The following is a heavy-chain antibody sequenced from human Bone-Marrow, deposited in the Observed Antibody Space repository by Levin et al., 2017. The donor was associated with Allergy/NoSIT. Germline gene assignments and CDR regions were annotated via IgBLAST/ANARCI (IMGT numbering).Heavy chain of an antibody. CDR1: GYTFTSYD. V-gene: IGHV1-8*01. CDR2: MNPNSGNT. J-gene: IGHJ5*02. D-gene: IGHD3-10*01. CDR3: ARVRRVGITMVRGVLGAQMGLRFDP. Sequence: PGESLKISCKASGYTFTSYDINWVRQATGQGLEWMGWMNPNSGNTGYAQKFQGRVTMTRNTSISTAYMELSSLRSEDTAVYYCARVRRVGITMVRGVLGAQMGLRFDPWGQGTLVTVSS.